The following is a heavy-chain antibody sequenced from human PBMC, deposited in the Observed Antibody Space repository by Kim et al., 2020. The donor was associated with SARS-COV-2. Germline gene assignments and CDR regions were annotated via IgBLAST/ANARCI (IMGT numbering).Heavy chain of an antibody. Sequence: GGSLRLSCAASGFTFDDYGMSWVRQAPGKGLEWVSGINWNGGSTGYADSVKGRFTISRDNAKNSLYLQMNSLRAEDTALYHCARGTYYYDSSTRRQFDYWGQGTLVTVSS. D-gene: IGHD3-22*01. J-gene: IGHJ4*02. V-gene: IGHV3-20*01. CDR3: ARGTYYYDSSTRRQFDY. CDR1: GFTFDDYG. CDR2: INWNGGST.